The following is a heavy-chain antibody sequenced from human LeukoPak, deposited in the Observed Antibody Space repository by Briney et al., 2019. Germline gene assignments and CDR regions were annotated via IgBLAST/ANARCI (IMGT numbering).Heavy chain of an antibody. J-gene: IGHJ5*02. D-gene: IGHD3-10*01. CDR2: ISSSSSYI. Sequence: GGSLRLSCAASGFTFSSYSMNWVRQAPGKGLEWVSSISSSSSYIYYADSVKGRFTISRDNAKNSLYLQMNSLRAEDTALYYCAKDSYYYGSGSLTLTWFDPWGQGTLVTVSS. V-gene: IGHV3-21*04. CDR1: GFTFSSYS. CDR3: AKDSYYYGSGSLTLTWFDP.